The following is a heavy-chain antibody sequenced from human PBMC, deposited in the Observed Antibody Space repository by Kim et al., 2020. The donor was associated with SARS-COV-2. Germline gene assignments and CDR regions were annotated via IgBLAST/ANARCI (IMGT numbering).Heavy chain of an antibody. CDR2: INSDGSSV. D-gene: IGHD2-2*01. V-gene: IGHV3-74*01. J-gene: IGHJ6*02. CDR1: GFSFSSYW. Sequence: LSLTCAASGFSFSSYWMHWVRQAPGKGLVWVSRINSDGSSVTYADSVKGRFTISRDNAKNTLYLQMNSLRAGDTAVYYCVREFVVPAAPVVYYYGMDVWGQGTTVSVSS. CDR3: VREFVVPAAPVVYYYGMDV.